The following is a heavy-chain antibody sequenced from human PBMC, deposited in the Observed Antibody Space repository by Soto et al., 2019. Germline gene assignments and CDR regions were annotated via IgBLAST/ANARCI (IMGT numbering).Heavy chain of an antibody. CDR2: ISSSSSTI. Sequence: EVQLVESGGGLVQPGGSLRLSCAASGFTFSSYSMNWVRQAPGKGLEWVSYISSSSSTIYYADSVKGRFTISRDNAKNSLYLQMNSLRAEDTAVYYCARDGSRYYDILTGYSIAPRPVGMDVWGQGTTVTVSS. V-gene: IGHV3-48*01. J-gene: IGHJ6*02. CDR1: GFTFSSYS. CDR3: ARDGSRYYDILTGYSIAPRPVGMDV. D-gene: IGHD3-9*01.